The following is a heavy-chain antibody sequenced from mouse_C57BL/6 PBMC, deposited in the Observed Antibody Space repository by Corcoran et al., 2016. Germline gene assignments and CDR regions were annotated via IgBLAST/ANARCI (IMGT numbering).Heavy chain of an antibody. V-gene: IGHV14-1*01. CDR2: IDPEDGDT. D-gene: IGHD2-3*01. Sequence: EVQLQQSVAELVRPGASVKLSCTASGFNIKNTYMHWVKQRPEQGLEWIGRIDPEDGDTEYAPKFQGKATMTADTSSNTAYLQLSSLTSEDTAVYYCTMIYDGYYPYWGQGTLVTVSA. J-gene: IGHJ3*01. CDR1: GFNIKNTY. CDR3: TMIYDGYYPY.